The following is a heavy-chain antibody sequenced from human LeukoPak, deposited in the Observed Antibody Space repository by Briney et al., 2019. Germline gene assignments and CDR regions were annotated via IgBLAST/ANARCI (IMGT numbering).Heavy chain of an antibody. CDR1: GFTFSSYW. J-gene: IGHJ4*02. V-gene: IGHV3-74*01. D-gene: IGHD6-13*01. CDR3: ARKAAGLTFDY. CDR2: INSDGSST. Sequence: GGSLRLSCAASGFTFSSYWMHWVRDAPGKGLVWVSRINSDGSSTNYAVSVKGRFTISRGNAENTLYLQMNSLRAEDTAVYYCARKAAGLTFDYWGQGTLVTVSS.